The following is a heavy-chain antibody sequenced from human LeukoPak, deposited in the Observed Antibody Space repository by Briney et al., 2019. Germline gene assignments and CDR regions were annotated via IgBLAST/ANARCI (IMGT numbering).Heavy chain of an antibody. D-gene: IGHD2-2*01. CDR3: ARRALRYCSSTSCPAQYYGVDV. CDR1: GFTFSSYW. V-gene: IGHV3-7*03. CDR2: IKQDGSEK. Sequence: GGSLRLSCAASGFTFSSYWMSWVRQAPGKGLEWVANIKQDGSEKYYVDSVKGRFTISRDNAKNSLYLQTNSLRAEDTAVYYCARRALRYCSSTSCPAQYYGVDVWGKGTTVTVSS. J-gene: IGHJ6*04.